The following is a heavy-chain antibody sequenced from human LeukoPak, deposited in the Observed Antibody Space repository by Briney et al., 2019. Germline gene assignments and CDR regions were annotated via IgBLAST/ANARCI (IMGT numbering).Heavy chain of an antibody. J-gene: IGHJ4*02. V-gene: IGHV3-23*01. Sequence: PGGSLRLSCAASGFTFHASSMRWVRQAPGKGLEWVSSIGSDGKTHYSESVRGRFVISRDSSQNTLYLQMNSLRAEDTAVYYCARHGVLRYIDDWGQGTLVTVSS. CDR2: IGSDGKT. CDR3: ARHGVLRYIDD. CDR1: GFTFHASS. D-gene: IGHD3-9*01.